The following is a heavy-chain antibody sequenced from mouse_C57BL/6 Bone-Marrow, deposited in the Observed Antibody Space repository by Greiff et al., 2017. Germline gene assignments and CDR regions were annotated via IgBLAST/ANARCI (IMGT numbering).Heavy chain of an antibody. D-gene: IGHD2-4*01. Sequence: VQLQQSGAELARPGASVKLSCKASGYTFTSYGISWVKQRTGQGLEWIGEIYPRSGNTYYTEKFKGKATLTADKSSSTAYMELRSLTSEDSAVYFCARTGGLRRAMDYWGQGTSVTVSS. CDR1: GYTFTSYG. CDR2: IYPRSGNT. J-gene: IGHJ4*01. V-gene: IGHV1-81*01. CDR3: ARTGGLRRAMDY.